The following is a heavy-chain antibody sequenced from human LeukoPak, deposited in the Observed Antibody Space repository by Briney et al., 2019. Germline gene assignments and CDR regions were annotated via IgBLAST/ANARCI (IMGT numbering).Heavy chain of an antibody. D-gene: IGHD3-22*01. Sequence: SETLSLTCTVSGGSISSYYWSWIRQPPGKGLEWIGYIYYSGSTNYNPSLKSRVTISVDTSKNQFSLKLSSVTAADTAVYYCARHYYDSSGYDTGFDYWGQGTLVTVSS. CDR2: IYYSGST. J-gene: IGHJ4*02. CDR1: GGSISSYY. CDR3: ARHYYDSSGYDTGFDY. V-gene: IGHV4-59*08.